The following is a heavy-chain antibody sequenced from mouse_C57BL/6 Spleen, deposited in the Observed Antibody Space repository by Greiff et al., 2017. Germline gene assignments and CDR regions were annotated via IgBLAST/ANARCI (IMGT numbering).Heavy chain of an antibody. Sequence: EVQVVESGGGLVQPKGSLKLSCAASGFSFNTYAMNWVRQAPGKGLEWVARIRSKSNNYATYYADSVKDRFTISRDDSESMLYLQMNNLKTEDTAMYYCVRHEGLAMDYWGQGTSVTVSS. CDR2: IRSKSNNYAT. CDR1: GFSFNTYA. J-gene: IGHJ4*01. V-gene: IGHV10-1*01. CDR3: VRHEGLAMDY. D-gene: IGHD3-1*01.